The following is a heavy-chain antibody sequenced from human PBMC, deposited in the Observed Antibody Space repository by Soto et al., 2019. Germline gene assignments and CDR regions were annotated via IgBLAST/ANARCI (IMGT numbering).Heavy chain of an antibody. CDR2: IWYDGSNK. CDR1: GFTFSSYG. Sequence: QVQLVESGGGVVQPGRSLRLSCAASGFTFSSYGMHWVRQAPGKGLEWVAVIWYDGSNKYYADSVKGRFTISRDNSKNTLYLQMNILCGEDTAVSYCARAGHIYYYYGMVGWGQGTTVTVSS. CDR3: ARAGHIYYYYGMVG. J-gene: IGHJ6*02. V-gene: IGHV3-33*01.